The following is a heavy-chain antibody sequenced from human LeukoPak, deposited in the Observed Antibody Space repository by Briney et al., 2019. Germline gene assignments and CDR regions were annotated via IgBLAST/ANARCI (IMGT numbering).Heavy chain of an antibody. Sequence: PSETLSLTCTVSGGSISSGPYYWGWIRQPPGKGLEWIGNIYYGENTYYNPSLKSRVTISIDTSKNQFYLKLSSLTAADTAVYYCARRDDSSGYHKIFDYWGPGTLVTVSS. V-gene: IGHV4-39*01. D-gene: IGHD3-22*01. CDR2: IYYGENT. CDR1: GGSISSGPYY. CDR3: ARRDDSSGYHKIFDY. J-gene: IGHJ4*02.